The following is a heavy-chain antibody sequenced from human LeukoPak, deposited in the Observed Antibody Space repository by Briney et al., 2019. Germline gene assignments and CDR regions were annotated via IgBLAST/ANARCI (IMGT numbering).Heavy chain of an antibody. CDR1: GFTFSSYG. Sequence: GGSPRLSCAASGFTFSSYGMHWVRQAPGKGLEWVAVIWYDGSNKYYADSVKGRFTISRDNSKNTLYLQMNSLRAEDTAVYYCAKGGLTTVTPSGWYFDLWGRGTLVTVSS. D-gene: IGHD4-17*01. CDR3: AKGGLTTVTPSGWYFDL. V-gene: IGHV3-33*06. CDR2: IWYDGSNK. J-gene: IGHJ2*01.